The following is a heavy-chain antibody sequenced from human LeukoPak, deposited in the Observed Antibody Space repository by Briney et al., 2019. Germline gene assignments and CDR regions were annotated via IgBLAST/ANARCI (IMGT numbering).Heavy chain of an antibody. CDR1: GDSLSVYY. CDR3: ARSRSGYSYDHAAFEI. D-gene: IGHD5-18*01. V-gene: IGHV4-59*01. J-gene: IGHJ3*02. Sequence: PSETLSLTCTVSGDSLSVYYSSWIRQPPGKGLEWVAYIAYRGSTTYNPSLRSRVTISVDTSRNQISLRLSSVTAADTAVYYCARSRSGYSYDHAAFEIWGQGTMVTVSS. CDR2: IAYRGST.